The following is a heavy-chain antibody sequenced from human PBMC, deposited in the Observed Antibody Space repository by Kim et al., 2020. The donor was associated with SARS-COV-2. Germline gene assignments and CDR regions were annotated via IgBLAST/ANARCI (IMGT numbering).Heavy chain of an antibody. CDR1: GYTFTSYA. J-gene: IGHJ3*02. CDR3: ARVPPGLPMVRGVINAFDI. CDR2: INTNTGNP. V-gene: IGHV7-4-1*02. Sequence: ASVKVSCKASGYTFTSYAMNWVRQAPGQGLEWMGWINTNTGNPTYAQGFTGRFVFSLDTSVSTAYLQTSSLKAEDTAVYYCARVPPGLPMVRGVINAFDIWGQGTMVTVSS. D-gene: IGHD3-10*01.